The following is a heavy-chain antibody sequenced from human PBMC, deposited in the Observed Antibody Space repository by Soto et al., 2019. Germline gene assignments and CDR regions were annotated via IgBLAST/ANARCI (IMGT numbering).Heavy chain of an antibody. CDR1: GFPFSTYW. J-gene: IGHJ6*02. V-gene: IGHV3-74*01. Sequence: GGSLRLSCAASGFPFSTYWMHWVRQAPGKGPVWVSRINNDGSTTRYADSVKGRFTISRDNAKNTLYLQMNSLRAEDTAVYYCASQGLYYYGLDVWGQGTTVTV. CDR2: INNDGSTT. CDR3: ASQGLYYYGLDV.